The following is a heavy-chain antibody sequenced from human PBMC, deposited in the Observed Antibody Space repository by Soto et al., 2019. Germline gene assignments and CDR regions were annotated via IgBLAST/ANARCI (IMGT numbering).Heavy chain of an antibody. D-gene: IGHD2-21*01. CDR3: ARDRADPIGDYHPLFDS. J-gene: IGHJ4*02. Sequence: PVGSLRLSCAASGFTFSSHWMHWVRQAPGKGLVWVSRIKSDGTSTSYADSVKGRFTISRDNAKNTLYLQMNSLRAEDTAVYYCARDRADPIGDYHPLFDSWGQGTLVTVSS. CDR2: IKSDGTST. V-gene: IGHV3-74*01. CDR1: GFTFSSHW.